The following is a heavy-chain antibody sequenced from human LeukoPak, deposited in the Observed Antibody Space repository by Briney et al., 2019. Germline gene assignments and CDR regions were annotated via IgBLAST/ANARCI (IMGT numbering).Heavy chain of an antibody. CDR2: ISSSGSTI. V-gene: IGHV3-48*03. D-gene: IGHD3-10*02. CDR1: GFTFSSYE. Sequence: GGSLRLSCAASGFTFSSYEMNWVRQAPGKGLEWVSYISSSGSTIYYADSVNGRFTIYRDNAKNSLYLQMNSLRAEDTAVYYCAELGITMIGGVWGKGTTVTISS. J-gene: IGHJ6*04. CDR3: AELGITMIGGV.